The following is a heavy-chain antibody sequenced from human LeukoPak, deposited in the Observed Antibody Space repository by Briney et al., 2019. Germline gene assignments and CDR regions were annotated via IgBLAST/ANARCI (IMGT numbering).Heavy chain of an antibody. J-gene: IGHJ4*02. Sequence: GASVKVSCKASGYPSTDYYMQWVRQAPGQGLEWMGWINPNTGRRNYAQKFQGRVTMTGDTSINTAYMELSSMRSDDTAVYYCARENYYYENWGQGTLVTVSS. CDR1: GYPSTDYY. CDR2: INPNTGRR. D-gene: IGHD3-22*01. V-gene: IGHV1-2*02. CDR3: ARENYYYEN.